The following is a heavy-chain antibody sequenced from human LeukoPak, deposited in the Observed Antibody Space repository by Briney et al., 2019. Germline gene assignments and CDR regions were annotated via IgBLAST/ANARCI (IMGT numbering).Heavy chain of an antibody. CDR3: ARDGYCGGDCYSGVRSIDY. V-gene: IGHV3-48*03. D-gene: IGHD2-21*02. CDR2: ISSSGSTI. Sequence: GGSLRLSCAASGFTFSSYEMNWVRQAPGKGLEWVSYISSSGSTIYYADSVKGRFTIPRDNAKNSLYLQMNSLRAEDTAVYYCARDGYCGGDCYSGVRSIDYWGQGTLVTVSS. J-gene: IGHJ4*02. CDR1: GFTFSSYE.